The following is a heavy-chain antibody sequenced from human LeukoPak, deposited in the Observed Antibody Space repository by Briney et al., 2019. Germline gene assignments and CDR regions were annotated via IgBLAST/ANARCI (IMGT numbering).Heavy chain of an antibody. V-gene: IGHV4-39*07. CDR2: IYFSGST. J-gene: IGHJ4*02. Sequence: SETLSLTCTVSGGSISSSPYYWGWIRQPPGKGLEWIGSIYFSGSTYYNPSLKNRVTISVDTSKNQFSLKLSSVTAADTALYYCARDRAAIGHFDSWGQGTLVTVSS. CDR1: GGSISSSPYY. D-gene: IGHD6-13*01. CDR3: ARDRAAIGHFDS.